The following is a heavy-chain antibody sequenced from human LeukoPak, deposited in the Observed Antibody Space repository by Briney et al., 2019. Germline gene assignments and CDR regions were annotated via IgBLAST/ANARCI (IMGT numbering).Heavy chain of an antibody. CDR1: GFTFSSYA. D-gene: IGHD1-26*01. V-gene: IGHV3-74*01. CDR2: INSDGSST. J-gene: IGHJ4*02. Sequence: GRSLRLSCAASGFTFSSYAMHWVRQAPGKGLVWVSRINSDGSSTSYADSVKGRFTVSRDNAKNTLYLQMNSLRAEDTAVYYCARATGSYYPLGYWGQGTLVTVSS. CDR3: ARATGSYYPLGY.